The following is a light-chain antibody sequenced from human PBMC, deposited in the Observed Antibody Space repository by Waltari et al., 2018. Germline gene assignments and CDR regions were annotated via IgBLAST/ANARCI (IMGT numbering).Light chain of an antibody. J-gene: IGKJ2*01. CDR3: QQYNTYSEYT. V-gene: IGKV1-5*03. Sequence: DIQMTQSPSTLSEFVGDRVTFTCRASQSVGKWLAWYQQKPGKAPKILINQASVLQSGVPSRFSGNGSGTEFTLTISTLQPDDYATYYCQQYNTYSEYTFGQGTKLEI. CDR2: QAS. CDR1: QSVGKW.